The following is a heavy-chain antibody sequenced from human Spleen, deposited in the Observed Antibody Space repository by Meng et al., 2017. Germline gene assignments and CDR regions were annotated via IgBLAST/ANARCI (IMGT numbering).Heavy chain of an antibody. J-gene: IGHJ3*02. Sequence: SETLSLTCTVSGGSISSSSYYQVWIRQPPGKGLEWIGSIYYSGSTYYNPSLKSRVTISVDTSKNQFSLKLSPVTAADTAVYYCARDSGSYIVGDNAVDIWGQGTMVTVSS. CDR1: GGSISSSSYY. D-gene: IGHD1-26*01. V-gene: IGHV4-39*07. CDR3: ARDSGSYIVGDNAVDI. CDR2: IYYSGST.